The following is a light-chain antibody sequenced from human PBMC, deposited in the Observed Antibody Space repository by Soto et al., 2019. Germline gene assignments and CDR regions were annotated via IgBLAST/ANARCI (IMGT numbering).Light chain of an antibody. CDR3: QHYNYWPFT. J-gene: IGKJ3*01. CDR1: QSISSW. CDR2: KAS. Sequence: DIQMTQSPSTLSASVGDRVTITCRASQSISSWLAWYQQKPGKAPKLLIYKASSLESGVPSRFSGSGSGTEFTLTISSLQSEDFAVYYCQHYNYWPFTFGPGTKVDIK. V-gene: IGKV1-5*03.